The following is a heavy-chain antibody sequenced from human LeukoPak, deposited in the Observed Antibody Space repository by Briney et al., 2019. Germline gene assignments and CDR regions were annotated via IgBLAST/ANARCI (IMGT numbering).Heavy chain of an antibody. Sequence: GGSLRLSCAASGFSFNSYWMHWVRQAPGKGLVWVSRVNNDGSSTTYADSVKGRLTISRDNARNTLYLQMNSLRAEDTAVYYCARALRYFDWLSTSPEYNWFDPWGQGTLVTVSS. CDR3: ARALRYFDWLSTSPEYNWFDP. D-gene: IGHD3-9*01. V-gene: IGHV3-74*01. CDR1: GFSFNSYW. J-gene: IGHJ5*02. CDR2: VNNDGSST.